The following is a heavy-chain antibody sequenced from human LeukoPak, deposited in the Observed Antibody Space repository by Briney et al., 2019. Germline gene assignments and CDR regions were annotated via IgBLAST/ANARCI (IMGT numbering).Heavy chain of an antibody. D-gene: IGHD3-9*01. Sequence: GGSLRLSCAASGFTFSSYWMSWVRQAPGKGPEWVANIKQEGSEKYYVDSVKGRFTISRDNAKNSLYLQMNSLRAEDTAVYYCARVDVLRYFDWLLHTFYYYGMDVWGQGTTVTVSS. CDR1: GFTFSSYW. CDR3: ARVDVLRYFDWLLHTFYYYGMDV. J-gene: IGHJ6*02. CDR2: IKQEGSEK. V-gene: IGHV3-7*04.